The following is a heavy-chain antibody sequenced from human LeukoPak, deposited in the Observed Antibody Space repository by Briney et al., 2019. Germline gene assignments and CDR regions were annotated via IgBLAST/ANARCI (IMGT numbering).Heavy chain of an antibody. D-gene: IGHD3-3*01. V-gene: IGHV4-61*02. J-gene: IGHJ4*02. CDR1: GGSISGGRYY. CDR2: IYTSGST. Sequence: KSSQTLSLTCSVSGGSISGGRYYWSWIRQPAGKGLEWIGRIYTSGSTNYNPSLKSRVTMSVDTSKNQFSLKLSSVTAADTAVYYCAREGDDFWSGYSDYWGQGTLVTVSS. CDR3: AREGDDFWSGYSDY.